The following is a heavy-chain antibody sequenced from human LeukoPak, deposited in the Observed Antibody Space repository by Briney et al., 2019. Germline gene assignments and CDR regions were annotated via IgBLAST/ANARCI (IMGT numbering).Heavy chain of an antibody. J-gene: IGHJ5*01. CDR3: ARLTIDHADSRGGFRFDP. CDR1: GGSITSGDYY. CDR2: VYLTGTA. V-gene: IGHV4-39*01. Sequence: SETLSLTCTLSGGSITSGDYYWGWIRQSPGRGLEWIANVYLTGTAYYNPSLRSRVTVSVDTSKNQCSVKLHSVTAADTGLYYCARLTIDHADSRGGFRFDPWCQRTLVTVSS. D-gene: IGHD4/OR15-4a*01.